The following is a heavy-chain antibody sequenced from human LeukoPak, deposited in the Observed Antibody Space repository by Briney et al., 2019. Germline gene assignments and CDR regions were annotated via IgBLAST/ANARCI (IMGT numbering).Heavy chain of an antibody. V-gene: IGHV4-31*03. CDR3: ARATLIAVAGSDYWFDP. J-gene: IGHJ5*02. CDR2: IYYSGST. Sequence: PSETLSLTCTVSGGSISSGGYYWSWIRQHPGKGLEWIGYIYYSGSTYYNPSLKSRVIISVDTSKNQFSLKLSSVTAADTAVYYCARATLIAVAGSDYWFDPWGQGTLVTVSS. D-gene: IGHD6-19*01. CDR1: GGSISSGGYY.